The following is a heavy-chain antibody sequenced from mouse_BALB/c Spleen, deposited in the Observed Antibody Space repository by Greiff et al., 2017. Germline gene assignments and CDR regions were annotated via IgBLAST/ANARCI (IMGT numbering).Heavy chain of an antibody. Sequence: VQLVESGPGLVAPSQSLSITCTVSGFSLTSYGVHWVRQPPGKGLEWLGVIWAGGSTNYNSALMSRLSISKDNSKSQVFLKMNSLQTDDTAMYYCARNYGSRGYYFDYWGQGTTLTVSS. CDR1: GFSLTSYG. J-gene: IGHJ2*01. CDR3: ARNYGSRGYYFDY. D-gene: IGHD1-1*01. V-gene: IGHV2-9*02. CDR2: IWAGGST.